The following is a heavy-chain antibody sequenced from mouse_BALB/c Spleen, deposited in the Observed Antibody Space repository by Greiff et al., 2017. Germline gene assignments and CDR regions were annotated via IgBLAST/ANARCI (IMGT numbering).Heavy chain of an antibody. CDR3: ARYYGSRSYAMDY. D-gene: IGHD1-1*01. CDR2: ISTYYGDA. CDR1: GYTFTDYA. J-gene: IGHJ4*01. Sequence: VKLMESGAELVRPGVSVKISCKGSGYTFTDYAMHWVKQSHAKSLEWIGVISTYYGDASYNQKFKGKATMTVDKSSSTAYMELARLTSEDSAIYYCARYYGSRSYAMDYWGQGTSVTVSS. V-gene: IGHV1S137*01.